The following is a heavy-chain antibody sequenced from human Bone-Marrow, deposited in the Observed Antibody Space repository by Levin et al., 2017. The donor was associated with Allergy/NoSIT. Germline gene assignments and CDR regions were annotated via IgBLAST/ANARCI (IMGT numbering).Heavy chain of an antibody. CDR2: IWYDGSNE. D-gene: IGHD3-22*01. J-gene: IGHJ6*02. CDR3: ARDSVQVVEPAPDDNNQPSLLMDV. V-gene: IGHV3-33*01. CDR1: GFTFTTYA. Sequence: SCATSGFTFTTYAIHWVRQAPGKGLEWVAVIWYDGSNEYYADSVRGRFTISRDNSKNTLYLQMNSLIAEDTAVYYCARDSVQVVEPAPDDNNQPSLLMDVWGQGTTVIVSS.